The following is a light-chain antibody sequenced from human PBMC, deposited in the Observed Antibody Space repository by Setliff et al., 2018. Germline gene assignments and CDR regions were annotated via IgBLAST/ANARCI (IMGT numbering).Light chain of an antibody. J-gene: IGLJ1*01. CDR3: QVWDSKSDHYV. CDR2: DDT. Sequence: SYELTQPPSVSVAPGETARITCGGDSIERKSVHWFQQRPAQAPLLVVYDDTDRPXXXPEXXXXXXXXXXXXLTIIRVEAGDEADYFCQVWDSKSDHYVFGTGTKGTVL. V-gene: IGLV3-21*02. CDR1: SIERKS.